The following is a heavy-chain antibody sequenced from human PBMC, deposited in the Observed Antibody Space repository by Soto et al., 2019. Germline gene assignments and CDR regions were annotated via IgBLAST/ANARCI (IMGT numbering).Heavy chain of an antibody. J-gene: IGHJ6*02. Sequence: GGSLRLSCAASGFTFDDYTMHWVRQAPGKGLEWVSLISWDGGSTYYADSVKGRFTISRDNSKNSLYLQMNSLRTEDTALYYCAKDLGATYYYGSGKYYGMDVCGQGTTVTVSS. CDR2: ISWDGGST. CDR3: AKDLGATYYYGSGKYYGMDV. V-gene: IGHV3-43*01. D-gene: IGHD3-10*01. CDR1: GFTFDDYT.